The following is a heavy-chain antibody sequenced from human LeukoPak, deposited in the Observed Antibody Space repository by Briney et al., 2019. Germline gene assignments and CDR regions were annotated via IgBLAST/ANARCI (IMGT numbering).Heavy chain of an antibody. CDR3: ATGGHVRVYDSSAYYGHY. Sequence: EASVKVSCKASGYTFTSYYMYWVRQAPGQGLEWMGIINPNRGSTSYAQKFQGRVTMTRDMSTSTVYMELSSLRSEDTAVYYCATGGHVRVYDSSAYYGHYWGQGTLVTVSS. D-gene: IGHD3-22*01. J-gene: IGHJ4*02. V-gene: IGHV1-46*01. CDR1: GYTFTSYY. CDR2: INPNRGST.